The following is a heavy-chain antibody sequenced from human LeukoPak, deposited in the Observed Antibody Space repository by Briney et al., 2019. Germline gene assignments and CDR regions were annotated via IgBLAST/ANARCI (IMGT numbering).Heavy chain of an antibody. J-gene: IGHJ4*02. Sequence: KPGEPLKISGKASGYSCTSYWSGWVRQMPGKVLEWMGIIDPSDSETRYTPSFQGQVTISVDKSLTAADLQWNSLKASDTAMYYCARQTAMGRSGDYWGQGTLVTVSS. CDR2: IDPSDSET. CDR1: GYSCTSYW. D-gene: IGHD5-18*01. V-gene: IGHV5-51*01. CDR3: ARQTAMGRSGDY.